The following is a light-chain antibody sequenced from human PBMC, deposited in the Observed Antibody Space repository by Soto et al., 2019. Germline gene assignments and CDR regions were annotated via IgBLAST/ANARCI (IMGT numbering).Light chain of an antibody. CDR3: QQFSSSPIT. V-gene: IGKV3-20*01. J-gene: IGKJ5*01. Sequence: EIVLTQSPGTLSLSPGERATLSCRASQSVSSSYLAWYQQKPGQAPRLLICGASSRATGIPARFSGSGSGTEFTLTNSRLQPEDFAVYYCQQFSSSPITFGQGTRLEIK. CDR1: QSVSSSY. CDR2: GAS.